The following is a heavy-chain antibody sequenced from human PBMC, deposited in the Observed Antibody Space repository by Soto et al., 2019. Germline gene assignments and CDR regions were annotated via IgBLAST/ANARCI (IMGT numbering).Heavy chain of an antibody. CDR3: AKDSYYDSSGYWGKDAFDI. V-gene: IGHV3-23*01. CDR1: GFTFSSYA. D-gene: IGHD3-22*01. CDR2: ISGSGGST. Sequence: PGGSLRLSCAASGFTFSSYAMSWVRQAPGKGLEWVSAISGSGGSTYYADSVKGRFTISRDNSKNTLYLQMNSLRAEDTAVYYCAKDSYYDSSGYWGKDAFDIWGQGIMVTVSS. J-gene: IGHJ3*02.